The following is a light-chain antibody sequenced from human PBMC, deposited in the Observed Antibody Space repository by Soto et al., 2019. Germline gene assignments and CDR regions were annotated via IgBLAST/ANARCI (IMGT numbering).Light chain of an antibody. V-gene: IGLV1-44*01. CDR3: AAWDDSLNGHV. Sequence: LTPPHSASGTPGQRVTISCSGSSSNIGTSSVHWFQQLPGTAPKLLISTTNQRPSGVPERFSGSKSGTSASLAISGLQSEDEADYYCAAWDDSLNGHVCGTGTKVTVL. CDR1: SSNIGTSS. CDR2: TTN. J-gene: IGLJ1*01.